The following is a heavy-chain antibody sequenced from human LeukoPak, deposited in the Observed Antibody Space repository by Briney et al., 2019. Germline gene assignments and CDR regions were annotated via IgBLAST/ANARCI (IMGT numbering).Heavy chain of an antibody. CDR3: ARGLRYFDWLSYYGMDV. CDR2: IIPILGIA. CDR1: GGTFSSYA. J-gene: IGHJ6*02. Sequence: GASVKVSCKASGGTFSSYAISWVRQAPGQGLERMGRIIPILGIANYAQKFQGRVTITADKSTSTAYMELSSLRSEDTAVYYCARGLRYFDWLSYYGMDVWGQGTTVTVSS. V-gene: IGHV1-69*04. D-gene: IGHD3-9*01.